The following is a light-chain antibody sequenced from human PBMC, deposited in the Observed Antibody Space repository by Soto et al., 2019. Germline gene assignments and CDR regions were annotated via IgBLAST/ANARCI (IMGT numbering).Light chain of an antibody. CDR2: EVS. V-gene: IGLV2-14*01. CDR1: SSDVGGYNY. CDR3: SSYTSRSTVV. J-gene: IGLJ2*01. Sequence: QSALTQPASVSGSPGQSITISCTGTSSDVGGYNYVSWYQQHPGKAPKLMIYEVSNRPSGVSNRFSGSKSGNTASLTISGLQAEDEADYYCSSYTSRSTVVFGGGNKLTVL.